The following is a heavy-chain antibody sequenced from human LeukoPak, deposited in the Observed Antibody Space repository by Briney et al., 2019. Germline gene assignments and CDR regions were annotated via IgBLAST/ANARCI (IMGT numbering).Heavy chain of an antibody. J-gene: IGHJ5*02. V-gene: IGHV1-46*01. D-gene: IGHD6-6*01. CDR3: ARRRIAARAVSWFDP. Sequence: GGSVKVSCKASGYTFTSYYMHWVRQAPGQGLEWMGIINPSGGSTSYAQKFQGRVTMTRDTSTSTVYMELSSLRSEDTAVYYCARRRIAARAVSWFDPWGQGTLVTVSS. CDR2: INPSGGST. CDR1: GYTFTSYY.